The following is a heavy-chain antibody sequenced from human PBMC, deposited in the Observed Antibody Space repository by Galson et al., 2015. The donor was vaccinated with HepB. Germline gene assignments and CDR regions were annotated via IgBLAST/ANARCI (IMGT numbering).Heavy chain of an antibody. CDR2: FDPGDGET. Sequence: SVKVSCKVSGYSLSRLSINWVRQVPGKGLEWMGGFDPGDGETIYAEKFQGRVTMTDDRSTDTAYMELSSLRSEDTAVYLCAADYYGDVFDVWGQGTMVIVSS. CDR1: GYSLSRLS. CDR3: AADYYGDVFDV. V-gene: IGHV1-24*01. J-gene: IGHJ3*01. D-gene: IGHD3-10*01.